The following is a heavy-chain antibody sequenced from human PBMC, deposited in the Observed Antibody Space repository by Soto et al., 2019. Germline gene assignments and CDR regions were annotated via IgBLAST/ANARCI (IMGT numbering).Heavy chain of an antibody. CDR3: ARAFDDSSHYYGGLGY. J-gene: IGHJ4*02. CDR1: GGSISSGDYY. Sequence: QVQLQESGPGLVKPSQTLSLTCTVSGGSISSGDYYWSWIRQPPGKGLEWIGYIFYSGSTYYNPSLKSRVTISVDTSKNQFSLKLSSVTAADTAVYYCARAFDDSSHYYGGLGYWGQATLVTVSS. CDR2: IFYSGST. V-gene: IGHV4-30-4*01. D-gene: IGHD3-22*01.